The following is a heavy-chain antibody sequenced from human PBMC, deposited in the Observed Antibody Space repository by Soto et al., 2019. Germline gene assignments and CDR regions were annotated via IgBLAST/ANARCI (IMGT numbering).Heavy chain of an antibody. CDR2: ISVSGDNT. J-gene: IGHJ4*02. CDR1: GFIFSTYA. CDR3: ARYHRSSFYYFDY. D-gene: IGHD6-13*01. Sequence: PGGSLRLSCAASGFIFSTYAMSWVRQAPGKGLEWVSVISVSGDNTYYADSVKGRFTISRDDSKSTLYLQMDSLRADDTAVYYCARYHRSSFYYFDYWGQGTLVTVSS. V-gene: IGHV3-23*01.